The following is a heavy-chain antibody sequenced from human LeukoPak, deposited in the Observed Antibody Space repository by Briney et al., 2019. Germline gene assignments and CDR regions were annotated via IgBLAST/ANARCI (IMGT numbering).Heavy chain of an antibody. J-gene: IGHJ6*02. V-gene: IGHV1-18*01. CDR3: ARGGIDGMDV. D-gene: IGHD2/OR15-2a*01. CDR1: GYSFTSYG. Sequence: ASVKVSWKASGYSFTSYGFTWVRRAPGQGLEWMGWVSAYDGSTNYAQKIRGRVTMTTDASKNTVYMELRSLRFDDTAVYYCARGGIDGMDVWGQGTTVTVSS. CDR2: VSAYDGST.